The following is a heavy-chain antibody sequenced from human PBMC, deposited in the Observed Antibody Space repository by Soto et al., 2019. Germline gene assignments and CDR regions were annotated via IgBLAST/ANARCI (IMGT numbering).Heavy chain of an antibody. CDR1: GGSFSGYY. D-gene: IGHD2-2*01. CDR2: VNPSGST. Sequence: QVQLQQWGAGLLKPSETLSLTCAVYGGSFSGYYWSWIRQPPGKGLEWIGEVNPSGSTNYNPSLKSRVPISVDTSKNHFSLNLSSVTAADTAVYYCARGPYCSSTRCTYWYFDLWGRGTLVTVSS. CDR3: ARGPYCSSTRCTYWYFDL. J-gene: IGHJ2*01. V-gene: IGHV4-34*01.